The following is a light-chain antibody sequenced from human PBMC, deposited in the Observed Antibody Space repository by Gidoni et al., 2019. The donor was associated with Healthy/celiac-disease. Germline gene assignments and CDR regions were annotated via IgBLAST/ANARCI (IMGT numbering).Light chain of an antibody. CDR1: QSVLYSSNNQNY. V-gene: IGKV4-1*01. Sequence: DIVMTQSPDSLAVSLGERATINCKSSQSVLYSSNNQNYLAWYQQKPGQPPKLLIYWASTRESGVPDRFSGSGSGTDFTLTISSLQAEDVAVYYCQQYYSTPCSFXQXTKLEIK. CDR3: QQYYSTPCS. J-gene: IGKJ2*04. CDR2: WAS.